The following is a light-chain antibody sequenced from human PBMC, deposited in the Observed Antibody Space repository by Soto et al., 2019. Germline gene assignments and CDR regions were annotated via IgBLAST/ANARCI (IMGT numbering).Light chain of an antibody. CDR3: QQYDSSPLFT. V-gene: IGKV3-20*01. Sequence: EIVLTQSPGTLSLSPGERATLSCRASQSVSSSYLAWYQHKPGQAPRLLIYGASSRATGIPDRFSCSGSGTDFTLTISRLEPEDFAVYYCQQYDSSPLFTFGPGTKVDIK. CDR2: GAS. CDR1: QSVSSSY. J-gene: IGKJ3*01.